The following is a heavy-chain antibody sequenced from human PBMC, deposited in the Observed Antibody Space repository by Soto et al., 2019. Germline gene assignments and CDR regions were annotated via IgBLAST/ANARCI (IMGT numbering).Heavy chain of an antibody. J-gene: IGHJ5*02. Sequence: VESLKISCNGSGYSFTSYWISWVRQMPWKGLEWMGRIDPSDSYTNYSPSFQGHVTISADKSISTAYLQWSSLKASDTAMYYCARHQYSSGWLSRNWFDPWGQGTLVTVSS. D-gene: IGHD6-19*01. CDR2: IDPSDSYT. V-gene: IGHV5-10-1*01. CDR1: GYSFTSYW. CDR3: ARHQYSSGWLSRNWFDP.